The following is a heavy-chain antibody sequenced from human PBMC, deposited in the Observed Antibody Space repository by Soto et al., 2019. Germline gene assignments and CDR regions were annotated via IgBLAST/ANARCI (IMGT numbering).Heavy chain of an antibody. D-gene: IGHD3-22*01. V-gene: IGHV3-23*01. CDR1: GFTFNNYA. CDR3: AKGESSVSARDFDP. Sequence: DVQLLESGGDLAQPGGSLRLSCEASGFTFNNYAIAWVRQAPGTGLEWVSGITSSGAAYYADSVKGRFTISRDNSKNTLYLQMNSLRAEDTAVYYCAKGESSVSARDFDPWGQGTLVTVSS. CDR2: ITSSGAA. J-gene: IGHJ5*02.